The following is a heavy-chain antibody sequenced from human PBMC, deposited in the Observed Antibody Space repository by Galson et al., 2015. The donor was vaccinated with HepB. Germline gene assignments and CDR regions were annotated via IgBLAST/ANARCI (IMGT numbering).Heavy chain of an antibody. V-gene: IGHV1-46*04. CDR1: GYTFTSYY. Sequence: SVKVSCKASGYTFTSYYMHWVRQAPGQGLEWMGIINPSGGSTSYAQKSQGRVTMTRDMSTSTVYMELSSLRSEDTAVYYCARDLSETCGGDCYHYYYGMDVWGQGTTVTVSS. CDR3: ARDLSETCGGDCYHYYYGMDV. CDR2: INPSGGST. J-gene: IGHJ6*02. D-gene: IGHD2-21*02.